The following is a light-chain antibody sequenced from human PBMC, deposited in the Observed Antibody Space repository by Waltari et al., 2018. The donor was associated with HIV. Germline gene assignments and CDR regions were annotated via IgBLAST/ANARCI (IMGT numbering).Light chain of an antibody. V-gene: IGKV3-15*01. Sequence: EIVMTQSPATLSASPGERVTLACRASQTVSSHLAWYQQRPGQAPRLLIYGASNRATNIPARFSGSGSGTEFALNINSLQSEDFAIYYCQQYDNRSPLTFGGGTKVEI. CDR3: QQYDNRSPLT. J-gene: IGKJ4*01. CDR2: GAS. CDR1: QTVSSH.